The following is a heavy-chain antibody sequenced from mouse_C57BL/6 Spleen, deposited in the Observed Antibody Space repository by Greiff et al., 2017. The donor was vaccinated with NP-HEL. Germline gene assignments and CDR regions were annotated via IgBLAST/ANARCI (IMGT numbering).Heavy chain of an antibody. CDR2: LNPSSGYT. J-gene: IGHJ3*01. Sequence: VQVVESGAELAKPGASVKLSCKASGYTFTSYWMHWVKQRPGQGLEWIGYLNPSSGYTKSNQKFKDKATLTADKSSSTAYMQLSSLTYEDSAVYYCAREGDGSRVFAYWGQGTLVTVSA. D-gene: IGHD1-1*01. V-gene: IGHV1-7*01. CDR1: GYTFTSYW. CDR3: AREGDGSRVFAY.